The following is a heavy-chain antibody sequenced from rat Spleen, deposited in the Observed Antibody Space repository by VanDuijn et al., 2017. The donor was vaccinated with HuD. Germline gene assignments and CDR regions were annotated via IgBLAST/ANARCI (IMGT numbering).Heavy chain of an antibody. Sequence: EVQLVESGGGLVQPGRSLKLSCAASGFTFSDYNMAWVRQAPKKGLEWVASIANSGGTTYYPDSVKGRFTISRDTAKSTLYLQMNSLRSEDTATYYCTRDWDYWGQGVMVTVSS. V-gene: IGHV5-20*01. CDR1: GFTFSDYN. J-gene: IGHJ2*01. CDR2: IANSGGTT. CDR3: TRDWDY.